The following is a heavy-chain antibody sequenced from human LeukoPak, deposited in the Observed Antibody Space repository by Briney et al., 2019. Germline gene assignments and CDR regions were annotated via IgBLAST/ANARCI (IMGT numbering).Heavy chain of an antibody. CDR2: INPNSGGT. D-gene: IGHD1-26*01. CDR1: GYIFTDYY. CDR3: ARAISGSYYDY. V-gene: IGHV1-2*02. J-gene: IGHJ4*02. Sequence: GSVKVSCKASGYIFTDYYMHWVRQAPGQGLEWMGWINPNSGGTNYAQKFQGRVTMTRDTSISTAYMELSRLRSDDAAVYYCARAISGSYYDYWGQGTLVAVSS.